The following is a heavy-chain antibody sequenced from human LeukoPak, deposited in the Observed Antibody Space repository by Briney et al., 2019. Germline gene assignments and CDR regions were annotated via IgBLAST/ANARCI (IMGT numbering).Heavy chain of an antibody. V-gene: IGHV3-11*04. J-gene: IGHJ4*02. Sequence: PGGSLRLSCAASGFTFGDYYMSWIRQAPGKWLEWVSYIGSTGSTIYYADSVKGRFTISRDNAKNSLYLQMNSLRAEDTAVYYCARDLRAAAGPDYWGQGTLVTVSS. CDR3: ARDLRAAAGPDY. CDR2: IGSTGSTI. CDR1: GFTFGDYY. D-gene: IGHD6-13*01.